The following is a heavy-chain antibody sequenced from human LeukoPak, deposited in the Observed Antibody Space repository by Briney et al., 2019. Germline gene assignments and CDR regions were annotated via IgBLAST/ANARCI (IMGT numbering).Heavy chain of an antibody. CDR1: NYSFTSYD. CDR2: VSAYNGNT. J-gene: IGHJ6*03. V-gene: IGHV1-18*01. CDR3: ARVPVRTALYDFWSGSDRHYYYYYMDV. Sequence: GASVKVSCKASNYSFTSYDISWVRQAPGQGLEWMGWVSAYNGNTNYAQKLQGRVTMTTDTSTSTAYMELRSLRSDDTAVYYCARVPVRTALYDFWSGSDRHYYYYYMDVWGKGTTVTVSS. D-gene: IGHD3-3*01.